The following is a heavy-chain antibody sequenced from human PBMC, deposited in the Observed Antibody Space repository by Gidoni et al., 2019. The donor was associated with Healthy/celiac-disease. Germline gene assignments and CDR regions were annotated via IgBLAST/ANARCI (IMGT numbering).Heavy chain of an antibody. V-gene: IGHV3-23*01. CDR1: GFTFSSYA. CDR3: ATGIDRVRWLFDY. CDR2: ISGSGGST. D-gene: IGHD4-17*01. J-gene: IGHJ4*02. Sequence: EVQLLESGGGLVQPGGSLRLSCAASGFTFSSYAMSWVRQAPGKGLGWVSAISGSGGSTYYADSVKGRFTISRDNSKNTLYLQMNSLRAEDTAVYYCATGIDRVRWLFDYWGQGTLVTVSS.